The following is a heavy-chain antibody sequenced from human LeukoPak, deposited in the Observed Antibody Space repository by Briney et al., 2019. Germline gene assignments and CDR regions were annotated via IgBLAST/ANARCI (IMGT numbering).Heavy chain of an antibody. J-gene: IGHJ4*02. CDR1: GGTFNSYA. Sequence: SVKVSCKASGGTFNSYAINWVRQAPGQGLEWMGRIIPILAITNYAQKFQGRVTITADKSTSTTYMELSSLRSEDTAVYYCARDGTNIAATGAGGGYWGQGTLVTVSS. CDR2: IIPILAIT. CDR3: ARDGTNIAATGAGGGY. V-gene: IGHV1-69*04. D-gene: IGHD6-13*01.